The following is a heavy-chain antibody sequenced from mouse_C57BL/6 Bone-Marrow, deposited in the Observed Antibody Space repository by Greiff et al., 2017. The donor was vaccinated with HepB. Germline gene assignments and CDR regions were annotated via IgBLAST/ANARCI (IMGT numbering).Heavy chain of an antibody. Sequence: VQLQQSGAELVRPGASVKLSCTASGFNIKDDYMHWVKQRPVQGLEWIGWIDPENGDTEYASKFQGKATITADTSSNTAYLQLSSLTSEDTAVYYCTSIYDGYCYFAYWGQGTLVTVSA. CDR2: IDPENGDT. D-gene: IGHD2-3*01. J-gene: IGHJ3*01. V-gene: IGHV14-4*01. CDR3: TSIYDGYCYFAY. CDR1: GFNIKDDY.